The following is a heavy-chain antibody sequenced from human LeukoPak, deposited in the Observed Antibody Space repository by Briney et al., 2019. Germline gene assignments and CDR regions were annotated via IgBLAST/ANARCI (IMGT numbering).Heavy chain of an antibody. CDR3: ASGPQYSYGFSY. V-gene: IGHV3-11*03. J-gene: IGHJ4*02. D-gene: IGHD5-18*01. CDR2: ISSSSSYT. Sequence: GGSLRLSCAASGFNFSDYYMSWIRQAPGKGLEWVSYISSSSSYTNYADSVKGRFTISRDNAKNSLYLQMNSLRAEDTAVYYCASGPQYSYGFSYWGQGTLVTVSS. CDR1: GFNFSDYY.